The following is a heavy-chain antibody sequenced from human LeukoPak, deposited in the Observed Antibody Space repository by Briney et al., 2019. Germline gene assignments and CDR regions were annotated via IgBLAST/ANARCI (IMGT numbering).Heavy chain of an antibody. CDR1: GGSISSGSYY. CDR3: ARAKNKYCSSTSCYFGYFDY. Sequence: PSQTLSLTCTVSGGSISSGSYYWSWIRQPAGKGLEWIGRIYTSGSTNYNPSRKSRVTISVDTSKNQFSLKLSSVTAADTAVYYCARAKNKYCSSTSCYFGYFDYWGQGTLVTVSS. CDR2: IYTSGST. V-gene: IGHV4-61*02. J-gene: IGHJ4*02. D-gene: IGHD2-2*01.